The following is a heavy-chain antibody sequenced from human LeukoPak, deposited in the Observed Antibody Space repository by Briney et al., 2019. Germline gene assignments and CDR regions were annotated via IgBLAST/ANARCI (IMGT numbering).Heavy chain of an antibody. J-gene: IGHJ6*03. Sequence: TGGSLRLSCAASGFTVSSNYMSWVRQAPGKGLEWVSVIYSGGSTYYADSVKGRFTISRDNSKNTLYLQMNSLRAEDTAVYYWARSWSYCSSNYYLDVWGKGTTVTVSS. CDR1: GFTVSSNY. CDR3: ARSWSYCSSNYYLDV. CDR2: IYSGGST. D-gene: IGHD2-2*01. V-gene: IGHV3-53*01.